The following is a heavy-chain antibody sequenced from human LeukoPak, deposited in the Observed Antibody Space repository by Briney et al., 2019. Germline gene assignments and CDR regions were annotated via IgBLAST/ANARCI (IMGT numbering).Heavy chain of an antibody. J-gene: IGHJ4*02. CDR1: GGSISSSSYY. D-gene: IGHD3-10*01. Sequence: PSETPSLTCTVSGGSISSSSYYWGWIRQPPGKGLEWIGSIYYSGSTYYNPSLKSRVTISVDTSKNQFSLKLSSVTAADTAVCYCALWRPFDYWGQGTLVTVSS. CDR3: ALWRPFDY. V-gene: IGHV4-39*05. CDR2: IYYSGST.